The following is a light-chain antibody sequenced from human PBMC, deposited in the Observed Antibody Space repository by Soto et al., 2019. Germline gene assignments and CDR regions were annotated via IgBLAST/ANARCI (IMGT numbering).Light chain of an antibody. CDR2: GAS. J-gene: IGKJ4*01. CDR1: QSISSRY. Sequence: IVLTQSAGTLSLSPGERATLSCRASQSISSRYLVWYQQKPGQAPRLLIYGASNRATGVPDRFSGSGSGTDFTLTISRLEPEDFPGYYCQLYGRSLTLGRGTKVDIK. V-gene: IGKV3-20*01. CDR3: QLYGRSLT.